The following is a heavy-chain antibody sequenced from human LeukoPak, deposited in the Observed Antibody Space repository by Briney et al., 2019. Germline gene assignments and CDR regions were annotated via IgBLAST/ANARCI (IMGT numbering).Heavy chain of an antibody. CDR2: ISYDGSNK. CDR3: ARDGEGYGMDV. CDR1: GFTFSSYA. Sequence: GGSLRLSCAASGFTFSSYAMHWVRQAPGKGLEWVAVISYDGSNKYYADSVKGRFTISRDNSKNTLYLQMNSLRAEDTALYHCARDGEGYGMDVWGQGTTVTVSS. J-gene: IGHJ6*02. V-gene: IGHV3-30*04. D-gene: IGHD3-10*01.